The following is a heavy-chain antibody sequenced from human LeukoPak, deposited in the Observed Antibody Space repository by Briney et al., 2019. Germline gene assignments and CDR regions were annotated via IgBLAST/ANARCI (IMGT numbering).Heavy chain of an antibody. CDR3: AKDWDDGYNYGTLDY. D-gene: IGHD5-24*01. J-gene: IGHJ4*02. Sequence: GGSLRLSCGASGFTFSNYGMHWVRQAPGKGLEWVAVIWYDGSNKYYADSVKGRFTISKDNSKNTLYLQMNSLRAEDTAVYYCAKDWDDGYNYGTLDYWGQGTLVTVSS. CDR2: IWYDGSNK. CDR1: GFTFSNYG. V-gene: IGHV3-33*06.